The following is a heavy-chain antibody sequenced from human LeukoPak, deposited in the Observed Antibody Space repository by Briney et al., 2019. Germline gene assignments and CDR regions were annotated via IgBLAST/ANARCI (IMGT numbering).Heavy chain of an antibody. CDR2: ISGSGGST. Sequence: GGSLRLSCAASGFTFSSYAMSWVRQAPGKGLEWVSAISGSGGSTYYADPVKSRFTISRDNSKNTLYLQMNSLRAEDTAVYYCVRSPLGYCSGGSCYKGGFDYWGQGTLVTVSS. CDR3: VRSPLGYCSGGSCYKGGFDY. D-gene: IGHD2-15*01. J-gene: IGHJ4*02. V-gene: IGHV3-23*01. CDR1: GFTFSSYA.